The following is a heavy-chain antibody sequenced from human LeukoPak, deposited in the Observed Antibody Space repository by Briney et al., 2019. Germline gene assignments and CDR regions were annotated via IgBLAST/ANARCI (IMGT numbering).Heavy chain of an antibody. D-gene: IGHD3-22*01. Sequence: GASVKVSCKASGYTFTGYYMHWVRQAPGQGLEWMGWINPNSGGTNYAQKFQGRVTMTRDTFISTAYMELSRLRSDDTAVYYCARMGYYDSSGYLYYFDYWGQGTLVTVSS. J-gene: IGHJ4*02. V-gene: IGHV1-2*02. CDR1: GYTFTGYY. CDR2: INPNSGGT. CDR3: ARMGYYDSSGYLYYFDY.